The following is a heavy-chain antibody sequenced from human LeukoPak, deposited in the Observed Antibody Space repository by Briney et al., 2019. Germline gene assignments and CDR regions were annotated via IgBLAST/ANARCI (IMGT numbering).Heavy chain of an antibody. Sequence: SETLSLTCTVSGGSISSYYWNWIRQPPGKGLEWIGYIYYSGSTNYNPSLKSQVTISVDTSKNQFSLKLSSVTAADTAVYYCRGYDSSGYYYFDYWGQGTLVTVSS. CDR1: GGSISSYY. V-gene: IGHV4-59*08. J-gene: IGHJ4*02. CDR2: IYYSGST. D-gene: IGHD3-22*01. CDR3: RGYDSSGYYYFDY.